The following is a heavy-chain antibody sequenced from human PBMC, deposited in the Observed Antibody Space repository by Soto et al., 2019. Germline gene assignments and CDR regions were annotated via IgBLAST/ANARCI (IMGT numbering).Heavy chain of an antibody. V-gene: IGHV4-31*01. CDR1: GGSISSGRFY. Sequence: QVQLQESGPGLVKPSQTLTLTCTVSGGSISSGRFYWSWIRQHPGKGLEWIGHISDSGSSYYNPSLEGPVTISVDTSEDQFSLKLSAVTAADTAVYFCARTTFYDIFTAYYSLFDYWGQGTKVTVSS. CDR2: ISDSGSS. D-gene: IGHD3-9*01. J-gene: IGHJ4*02. CDR3: ARTTFYDIFTAYYSLFDY.